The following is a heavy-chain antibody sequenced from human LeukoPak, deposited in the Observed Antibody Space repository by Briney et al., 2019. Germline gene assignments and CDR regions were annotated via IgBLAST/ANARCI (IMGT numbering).Heavy chain of an antibody. Sequence: ASVTVSCKASGYTFTDYFLHWVRQAPGQGLEWMGWINPNNGGALHAQKFQGRVTMTRDSSISTAYMELNGLMSDDTAVYFCARDDYGDLQYFENWGQGTLVTVSS. D-gene: IGHD4-17*01. CDR1: GYTFTDYF. CDR2: INPNNGGA. J-gene: IGHJ4*02. CDR3: ARDDYGDLQYFEN. V-gene: IGHV1-2*02.